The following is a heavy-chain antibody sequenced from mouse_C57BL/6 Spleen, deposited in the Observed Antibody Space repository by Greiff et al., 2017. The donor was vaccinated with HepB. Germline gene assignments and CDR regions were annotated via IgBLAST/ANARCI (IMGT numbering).Heavy chain of an antibody. Sequence: QVQLKESGPGLVQPSQSLSITCTVSGFSLTSYGVHWVRQSPGKGLEWLGVIWSGGSTDYNAAFISRLSISKDNSTSQVFFKMNSLQADDTAIYYCARKSLYYYGSSYFDYWGQGTTLTVSS. J-gene: IGHJ2*01. CDR3: ARKSLYYYGSSYFDY. CDR1: GFSLTSYG. CDR2: IWSGGST. D-gene: IGHD1-1*01. V-gene: IGHV2-2*01.